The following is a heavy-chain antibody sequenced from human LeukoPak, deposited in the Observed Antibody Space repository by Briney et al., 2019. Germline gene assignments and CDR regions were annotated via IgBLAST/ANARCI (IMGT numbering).Heavy chain of an antibody. D-gene: IGHD3-3*01. Sequence: GGSLRLSCAASGFTFSSYAMSWVRQAPGKGLEWVSAISGSGGSTYYTDSVKGRFTISRDNSKNTLYLQMNSLGAEDTAVYYCAKDFWSGYYPHYWGQGTLVTVSS. V-gene: IGHV3-23*01. CDR3: AKDFWSGYYPHY. CDR2: ISGSGGST. CDR1: GFTFSSYA. J-gene: IGHJ4*02.